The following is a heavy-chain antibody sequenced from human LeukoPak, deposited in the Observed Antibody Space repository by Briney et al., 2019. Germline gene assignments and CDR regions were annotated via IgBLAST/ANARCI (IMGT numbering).Heavy chain of an antibody. J-gene: IGHJ4*02. CDR3: ATSSGYSSGGY. CDR1: GGTFSSYA. CDR2: IIPILGIA. V-gene: IGHV1-69*04. D-gene: IGHD5-18*01. Sequence: SVKVSCKASGGTFSSYAISWVRQAPGQGLEWMGRIIPILGIANYAQKFQGRVTITADKSTSTAYMELSSLRSEDTAVYYCATSSGYSSGGYWGQGTLVSVSS.